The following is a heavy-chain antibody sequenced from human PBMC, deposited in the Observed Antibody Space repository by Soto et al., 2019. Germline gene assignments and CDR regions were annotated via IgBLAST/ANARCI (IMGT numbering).Heavy chain of an antibody. CDR2: IYATGST. V-gene: IGHV4-4*07. D-gene: IGHD1-1*01. CDR3: VRDGTKNLRDWFDP. J-gene: IGHJ5*02. CDR1: GASLAGYY. Sequence: SETLSLTCAVSGASLAGYYWSWTRQPPGKGLEWIGRIYATGSTDYNPSLKSRLTMSVDMSKKQFSLTLRSVTAADTAMYYCVRDGTKNLRDWFDPWGQGILVTVSS.